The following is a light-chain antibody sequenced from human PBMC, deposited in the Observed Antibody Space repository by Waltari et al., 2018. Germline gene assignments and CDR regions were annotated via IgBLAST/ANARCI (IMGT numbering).Light chain of an antibody. J-gene: IGKJ2*01. CDR3: QQRSNWPPYT. CDR1: QSVSSY. V-gene: IGKV3-11*01. CDR2: DAS. Sequence: EIVLTQSPATLSLYPGERATLSCRSSQSVSSYLSWYQQNTGQAPRLLIYDASNRATGIPARFSGSGSGTDFTRTISSLEPEDFAVYYCQQRSNWPPYTFGQGTKLEIK.